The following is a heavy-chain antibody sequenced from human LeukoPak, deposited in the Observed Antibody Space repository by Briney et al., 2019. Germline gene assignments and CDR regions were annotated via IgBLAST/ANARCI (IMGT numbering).Heavy chain of an antibody. Sequence: SETLSLTCTVSGGSISSSSYYWGWIRQPPGTGLEWIGSIYYSGSTYYNPSLKSRVTISVDTSKNQFSLKLSSVTAADTAVYYWARLSGLWFGFDYWGQGTLVTVSS. CDR2: IYYSGST. V-gene: IGHV4-39*01. CDR3: ARLSGLWFGFDY. J-gene: IGHJ4*02. D-gene: IGHD3-10*01. CDR1: GGSISSSSYY.